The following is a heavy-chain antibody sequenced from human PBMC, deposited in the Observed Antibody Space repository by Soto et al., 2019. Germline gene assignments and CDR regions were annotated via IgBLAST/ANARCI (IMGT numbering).Heavy chain of an antibody. V-gene: IGHV4-31*03. CDR2: IHFSGST. CDR3: ARAQGGSYFYS. D-gene: IGHD3-16*01. Sequence: QVQLQESGPGLVKPSQTLSLTCTVSGGSINSGAYYWNWIRQHPGKGLEWIGYIHFSGSTYYNPSLKSRVAISTDTSNNQFSLRLSSVTAADTAVYYGARAQGGSYFYSWGQGALVTVSS. J-gene: IGHJ4*02. CDR1: GGSINSGAYY.